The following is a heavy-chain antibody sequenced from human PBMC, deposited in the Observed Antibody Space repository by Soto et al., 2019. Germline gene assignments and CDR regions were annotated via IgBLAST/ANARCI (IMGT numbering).Heavy chain of an antibody. CDR1: GYTFTSYG. Sequence: QVQLVQSGAEVKKPGASVKVSCKASGYTFTSYGISWVRQASGQGLEWMGWISAYNGNTNYAQKLQGRVTMTTDTSTSTAYMELRSLRSDDTAVYYCARDGTVTRTDFDSSASDYWGQGTLVTVSS. D-gene: IGHD4-17*01. J-gene: IGHJ4*02. V-gene: IGHV1-18*01. CDR3: ARDGTVTRTDFDSSASDY. CDR2: ISAYNGNT.